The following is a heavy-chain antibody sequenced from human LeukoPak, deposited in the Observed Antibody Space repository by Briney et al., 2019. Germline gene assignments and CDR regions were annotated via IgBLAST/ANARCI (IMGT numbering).Heavy chain of an antibody. CDR1: GFTIFNYW. CDR3: ARISETAIIEAAEDL. J-gene: IGHJ4*02. Sequence: GGSLRLSCATSGFTIFNYWMSWVRQAPGKGLEWVANINLDGSQKYYVDSLKGRFSITRDNAKNSVYLQMNSLRAEATAVYYCARISETAIIEAAEDLWGQGALVTVSS. D-gene: IGHD6-13*01. CDR2: INLDGSQK. V-gene: IGHV3-7*01.